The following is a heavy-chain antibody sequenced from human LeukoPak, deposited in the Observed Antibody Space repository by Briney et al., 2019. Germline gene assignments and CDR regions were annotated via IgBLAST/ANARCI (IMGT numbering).Heavy chain of an antibody. J-gene: IGHJ4*02. CDR1: GGSFSGYY. Sequence: SETLSLTCAVHGGSFSGYYWTWIRQPPGKGLEWIGEINHSGTTNYNPSLKSRVTISVDTSKNQFSLKLSSVTAADTAVYYCARGRNSGWYSSRPFQSIQPANNDYWGQGTLVTVSS. CDR2: INHSGTT. D-gene: IGHD6-19*01. CDR3: ARGRNSGWYSSRPFQSIQPANNDY. V-gene: IGHV4-34*01.